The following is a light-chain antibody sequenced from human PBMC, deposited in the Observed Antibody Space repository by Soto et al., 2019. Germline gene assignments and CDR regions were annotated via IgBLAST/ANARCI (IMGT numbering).Light chain of an antibody. CDR2: EVS. CDR1: SSDVGGYNY. J-gene: IGLJ2*01. CDR3: SSYTSSSTLRV. V-gene: IGLV2-14*01. Sequence: QSVLTQPASVSGSPGQSITISCTGTSSDVGGYNYVSWYQQHPGKAPKLMIYEVSNRPSGVSNRFSGSKSGNTASLTISGLXAEDEADYYCSSYTSSSTLRVFGGGTKVTVL.